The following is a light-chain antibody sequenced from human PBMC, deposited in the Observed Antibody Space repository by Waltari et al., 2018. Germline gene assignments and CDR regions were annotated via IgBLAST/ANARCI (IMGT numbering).Light chain of an antibody. CDR1: SSTIGARDD. CDR2: DST. J-gene: IGLJ3*02. V-gene: IGLV1-40*01. Sequence: QSVLTQPPSVSGAPGQRVPISGPGSSSTIGARDDGHGYHQLPGTAPKLLIYDSTNRPSGVPDRFSGSKSGTSASLTIAGLQAEDEADYYCQSYDYMLSGSRVFGGGTKLTVL. CDR3: QSYDYMLSGSRV.